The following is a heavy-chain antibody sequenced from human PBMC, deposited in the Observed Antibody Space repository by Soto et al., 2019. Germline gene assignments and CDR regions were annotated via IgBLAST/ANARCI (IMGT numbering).Heavy chain of an antibody. CDR1: GFTFSNAW. J-gene: IGHJ4*02. CDR3: TRFMITFGGASFDY. CDR2: IKSKTDGGTT. D-gene: IGHD3-16*01. Sequence: KPGGSLRLSCAASGFTFSNAWMSWVRQAPGKGLEWVGRIKSKTDGGTTDYAAPVKGRFTISRDDSKNTLYLQMNSLKTEDTAVYYCTRFMITFGGASFDYWGQGTLVTVSS. V-gene: IGHV3-15*01.